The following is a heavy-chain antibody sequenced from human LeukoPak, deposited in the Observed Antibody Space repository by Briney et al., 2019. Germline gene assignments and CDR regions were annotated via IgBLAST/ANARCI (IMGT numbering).Heavy chain of an antibody. V-gene: IGHV3-23*01. J-gene: IGHJ4*02. CDR1: GFIFSNYA. CDR3: AKWGDYDILTGYYDSDY. D-gene: IGHD3-9*01. Sequence: GASLRLSCAASGFIFSNYAMSWVRQAPGKGLEWVSAITGSDDITYYADSVKGRFTISRDNSKNTLYLQVNSLRAADTAIYYCAKWGDYDILTGYYDSDYWGQGTLVTVSS. CDR2: ITGSDDIT.